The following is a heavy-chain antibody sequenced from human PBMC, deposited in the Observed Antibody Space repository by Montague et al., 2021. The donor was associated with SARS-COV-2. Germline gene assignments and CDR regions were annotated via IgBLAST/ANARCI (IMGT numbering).Heavy chain of an antibody. CDR1: GGSITRNYY. CDR2: IYYSGTT. D-gene: IGHD3-10*01. V-gene: IGHV4-39*01. CDR3: ARPLVRGVPKAFDI. J-gene: IGHJ3*02. Sequence: SETLSLTCTVSGGSITRNYYWGWIRQPPWKGLEWVGNIYYSGTTXINPSLKSRVTISVDASKNQFSLNLTSVTAADTAVYYCARPLVRGVPKAFDIWGQGALVIVSS.